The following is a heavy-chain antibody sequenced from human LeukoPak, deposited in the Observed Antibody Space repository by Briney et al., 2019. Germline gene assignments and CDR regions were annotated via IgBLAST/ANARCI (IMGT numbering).Heavy chain of an antibody. V-gene: IGHV4-59*08. Sequence: SETLSLTCTVSGGSISSDYWSWIRQPPGKGLEWIGNIYYSGNTISKPSLKSRVTLSVDRSKNQSSLKVTSATAADTAVYYCARRHTGSGRMDVWGQGTTVTVS. D-gene: IGHD3-10*01. CDR3: ARRHTGSGRMDV. J-gene: IGHJ6*02. CDR2: IYYSGNT. CDR1: GGSISSDY.